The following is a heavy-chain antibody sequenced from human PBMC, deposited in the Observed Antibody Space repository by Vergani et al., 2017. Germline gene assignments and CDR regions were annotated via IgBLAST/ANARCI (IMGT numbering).Heavy chain of an antibody. D-gene: IGHD3-10*01. Sequence: QVQLVQSGAEVKKPGSSVKVSCKASGGTFSSYAISWVRQAPGQGLEWMGWISAYNGNTNYAQKLQGRVTMTTDTSTSTAYMELRSLRSDDTAVYYCARSSDGITMVRGVYRFFDYWGQGTLVTVSS. V-gene: IGHV1-18*01. J-gene: IGHJ4*02. CDR2: ISAYNGNT. CDR1: GGTFSSYA. CDR3: ARSSDGITMVRGVYRFFDY.